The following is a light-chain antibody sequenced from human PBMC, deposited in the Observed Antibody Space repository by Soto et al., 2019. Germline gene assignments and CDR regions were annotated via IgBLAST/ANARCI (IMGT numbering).Light chain of an antibody. CDR3: QQYCSSPRIT. Sequence: EIVWTQSPGTLSLSPGERATLSCRASQSVSSSYLAWYQQKPGQAPRLLIYGASSRATGIPDRFSGSGSGTDFTLTISRLEPEDFAVYYCQQYCSSPRITFCPGTKVDIK. CDR2: GAS. CDR1: QSVSSSY. J-gene: IGKJ3*01. V-gene: IGKV3-20*01.